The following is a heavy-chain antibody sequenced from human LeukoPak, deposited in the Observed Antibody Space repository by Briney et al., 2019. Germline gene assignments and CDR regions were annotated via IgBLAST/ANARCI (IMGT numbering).Heavy chain of an antibody. J-gene: IGHJ6*02. CDR3: AKSHYYDSTGYYYYYYGMDV. D-gene: IGHD3-22*01. V-gene: IGHV3-23*01. Sequence: PGGSLRLSCAASGFTFNSYAKSWVRQAPGKGQELDSGGSGSGGSTFYANSVKGRFTISRDNSKNTLYLQMNSLRAEDTAVYYCAKSHYYDSTGYYYYYYGMDVWGQGTTVTVSS. CDR1: GFTFNSYA. CDR2: GSGSGGST.